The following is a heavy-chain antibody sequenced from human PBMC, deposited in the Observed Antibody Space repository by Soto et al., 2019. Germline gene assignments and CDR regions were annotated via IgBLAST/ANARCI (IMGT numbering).Heavy chain of an antibody. D-gene: IGHD1-26*01. V-gene: IGHV3-21*02. J-gene: IGHJ5*02. CDR2: IRSGGVYI. CDR1: TFSMYS. Sequence: EVQIVESGGGLVQPGGSLRLSCNFTFSMYSMDWVRQAPGKGLEWVASIRSGGVYIKYADSVKGRFPISRENAKNSVSLQMNSLRVDDTALYFCTRDQGGSYDSWFDPWGQGTLVTVSS. CDR3: TRDQGGSYDSWFDP.